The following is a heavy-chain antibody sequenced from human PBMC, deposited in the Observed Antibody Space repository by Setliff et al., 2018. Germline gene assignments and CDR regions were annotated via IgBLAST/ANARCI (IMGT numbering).Heavy chain of an antibody. V-gene: IGHV4-38-2*01. CDR2: IDHSGNT. CDR1: GYSISSGYY. Sequence: PSETLSLTCAVSGYSISSGYYWGWIRQPPGKGLEWIGSIDHSGNTHYNPSLKSRVTISVDTAKNQFSLKLRSVTAADTAVYYCGRPLVGVTTGFENWGQGTLVTVSS. CDR3: GRPLVGVTTGFEN. J-gene: IGHJ4*02. D-gene: IGHD1-26*01.